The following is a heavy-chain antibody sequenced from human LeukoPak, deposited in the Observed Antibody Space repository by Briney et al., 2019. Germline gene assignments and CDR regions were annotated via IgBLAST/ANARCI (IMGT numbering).Heavy chain of an antibody. D-gene: IGHD3-10*01. J-gene: IGHJ4*02. CDR3: ARDPRIQGYPYGTVLDY. CDR1: GFTFTNYG. Sequence: PGGSLRLSCVASGFTFTNYGMSWVRQAPGKGLEWLSGISMTGGSTYYPDSVKGRFTISRDNSKNTLYLQMNSLRAEDSAVYYCARDPRIQGYPYGTVLDYWCQGTLVTVSA. CDR2: ISMTGGST. V-gene: IGHV3-23*01.